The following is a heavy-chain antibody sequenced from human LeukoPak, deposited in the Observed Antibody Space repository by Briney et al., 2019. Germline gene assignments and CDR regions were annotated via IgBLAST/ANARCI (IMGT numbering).Heavy chain of an antibody. V-gene: IGHV4-4*07. CDR2: IYSTGNT. D-gene: IGHD5-24*01. CDR3: ARATYVDATTDY. J-gene: IGHJ4*02. Sequence: KASETLSLTCTVSGGSISTYYWTWIRQPAGKGLEWVGRIYSTGNTNYNPSLKNRVTMSLDTSKNQFSVKLSSVTAADTAVYYCARATYVDATTDYWGQGTLVTVSS. CDR1: GGSISTYY.